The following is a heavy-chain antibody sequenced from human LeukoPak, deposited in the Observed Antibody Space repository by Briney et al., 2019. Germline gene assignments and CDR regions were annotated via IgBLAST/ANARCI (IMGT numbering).Heavy chain of an antibody. CDR1: GGXISSYY. J-gene: IGHJ4*02. CDR2: IYYSGST. Sequence: SETLSLTCTVSGGXISSYYCSWIRQPPGKGLEWIGYIYYSGSTYYNPSLKSRVTISVDTSKNQFSLKLSSVTAADTAVYYCARDTGGSGSFDYWGQGTLVTVS. D-gene: IGHD3-10*01. CDR3: ARDTGGSGSFDY. V-gene: IGHV4-59*12.